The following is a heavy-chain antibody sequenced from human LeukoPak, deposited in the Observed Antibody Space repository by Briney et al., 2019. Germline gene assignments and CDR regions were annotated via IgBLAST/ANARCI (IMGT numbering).Heavy chain of an antibody. CDR1: GGSVSSGGYY. CDR3: ARIVRGDDAFDI. V-gene: IGHV4-61*08. D-gene: IGHD1-26*01. CDR2: IYYSGTT. Sequence: SETLSLTCTVSGGSVSSGGYYWSWIRQPPGKGLEWIGYIYYSGTTNYNPPLKSRVAISVDTSKNQFSLKLSSVTAADTAVYYCARIVRGDDAFDIWGQGTMVTVSS. J-gene: IGHJ3*02.